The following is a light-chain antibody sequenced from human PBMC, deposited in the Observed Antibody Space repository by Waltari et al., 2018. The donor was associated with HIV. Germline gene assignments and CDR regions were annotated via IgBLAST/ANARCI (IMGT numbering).Light chain of an antibody. CDR2: LGS. CDR1: NIGSKP. V-gene: IGLV3-21*04. J-gene: IGLJ2*01. CDR3: QIWDSASDHVI. Sequence: SYVLTQPPSVSVAPGVTAKITCAGDNIGSKPVHWYQQRPGQAPMVVIFLGSDRPSGIPGRFSGSKSGNTATLTITRVEAGDEAYYHCQIWDSASDHVIFGGGTKLTVL.